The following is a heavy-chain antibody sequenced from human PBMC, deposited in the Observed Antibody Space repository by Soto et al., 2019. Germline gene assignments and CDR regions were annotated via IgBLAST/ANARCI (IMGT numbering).Heavy chain of an antibody. V-gene: IGHV1-2*02. CDR1: GYIFSANY. Sequence: GASVGVSCKXSGYIFSANYIHWVRQAPGQGLEWLGWINPHSGATNYAQKFLGRVTMSADTSASTAYMDLARLKSDDTAVYYCVRAHARGFSNWFDPWGRGTLVTVSS. D-gene: IGHD3-10*01. J-gene: IGHJ5*02. CDR3: VRAHARGFSNWFDP. CDR2: INPHSGAT.